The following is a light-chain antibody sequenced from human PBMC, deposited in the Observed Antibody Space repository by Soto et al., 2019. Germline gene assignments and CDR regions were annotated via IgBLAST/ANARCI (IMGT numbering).Light chain of an antibody. CDR1: QSVGSRY. Sequence: DNVLTHSPGTLCLSPGESATLSCMASQSVGSRYLAWYQQRRGQAPALLLDGASTSATGIPDRFSGSGSGTDFTLTISRLEPEDFAVYHFQQYGSSPFTFGHGRRLEIK. V-gene: IGKV3-20*01. CDR2: GAS. CDR3: QQYGSSPFT. J-gene: IGKJ5*01.